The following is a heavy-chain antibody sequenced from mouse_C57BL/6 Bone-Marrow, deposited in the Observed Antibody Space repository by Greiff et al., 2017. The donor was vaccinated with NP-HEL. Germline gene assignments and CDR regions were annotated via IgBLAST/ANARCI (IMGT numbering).Heavy chain of an antibody. CDR1: GYTFTSYW. J-gene: IGHJ2*01. Sequence: VQLQQSGTVLARPGASVKMSCKTSGYTFTSYWMHWVKQRPGQGLEWIGAIYPGNSDTSYNQKFKGKAKLTAVTSASTAYMELSSLTNEDSAVYYCTRGDYGSRYFDYWGQGTTLTVSS. CDR3: TRGDYGSRYFDY. V-gene: IGHV1-5*01. D-gene: IGHD1-1*01. CDR2: IYPGNSDT.